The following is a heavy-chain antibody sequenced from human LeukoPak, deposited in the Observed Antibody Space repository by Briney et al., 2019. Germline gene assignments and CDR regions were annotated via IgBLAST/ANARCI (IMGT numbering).Heavy chain of an antibody. D-gene: IGHD3-10*01. J-gene: IGHJ6*03. V-gene: IGHV3-74*01. CDR2: ISSDGSRV. Sequence: PGGSLRLSCAASGFTFSDYWMHWVRQAPGKGLVWVSRISSDGSRVTYADSVKGRFTISRDNAKNTLYLQMNSLRAEDTAVYYCAKESMVRGFYYMDVWGKGTTVTISS. CDR3: AKESMVRGFYYMDV. CDR1: GFTFSDYW.